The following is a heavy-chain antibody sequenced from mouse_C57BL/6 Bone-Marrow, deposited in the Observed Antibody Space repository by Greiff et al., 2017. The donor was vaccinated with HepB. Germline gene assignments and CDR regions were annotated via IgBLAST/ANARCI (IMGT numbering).Heavy chain of an antibody. V-gene: IGHV2-2*01. CDR1: GFSLTSYG. CDR2: IWSGGST. Sequence: VQVVESGPGLVQPSQSLSITCTVSGFSLTSYGVHWVRQSPGKGLEWLGVIWSGGSTDYNAALISRLSISKDNSKSQVFFKMNSLQADDTAIYYCAGGGAWFAYWGQGTLVTVSA. J-gene: IGHJ3*01. CDR3: AGGGAWFAY.